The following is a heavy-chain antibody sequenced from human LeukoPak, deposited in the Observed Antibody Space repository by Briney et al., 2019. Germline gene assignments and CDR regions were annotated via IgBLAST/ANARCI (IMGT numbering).Heavy chain of an antibody. J-gene: IGHJ5*02. CDR3: AKVSQGGSTRWFDP. Sequence: GASLRLSCAASGFTFSSYAMSWVRQAPGKGLEWVSVISGSGGGASYADSVKGRFTISRDNSKNTLYLQMNSLRAEDTAVYYCAKVSQGGSTRWFDPWGQGTLATVSS. V-gene: IGHV3-23*01. CDR2: ISGSGGGA. CDR1: GFTFSSYA. D-gene: IGHD2/OR15-2a*01.